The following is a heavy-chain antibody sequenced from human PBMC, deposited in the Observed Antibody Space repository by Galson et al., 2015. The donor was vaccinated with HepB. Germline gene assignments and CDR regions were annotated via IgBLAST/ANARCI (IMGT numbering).Heavy chain of an antibody. V-gene: IGHV3-7*03. CDR1: GFTFSSYW. D-gene: IGHD6-13*01. CDR2: IKQDGSEK. CDR3: ARVTPLSYSSSLWGWATLGIGESDY. Sequence: SLRLSCAASGFTFSSYWMSWVRQAPGKGLEWVANIKQDGSEKYYVDSVKGRFTISRDNAKNSLYLQMNSLRAEDTAVYYCARVTPLSYSSSLWGWATLGIGESDYWGQGTLVTVSS. J-gene: IGHJ4*02.